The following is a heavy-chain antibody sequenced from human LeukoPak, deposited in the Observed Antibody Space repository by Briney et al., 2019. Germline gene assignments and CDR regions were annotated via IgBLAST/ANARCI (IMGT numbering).Heavy chain of an antibody. Sequence: PGGSLRLSCAASGFTFSRYAMNWVRQAPGKGLEWVSSISSSGTYIYYADSVQGRFTISRDNAKNSLYLQMNSLRAEDTAVYYCARANMVRGVGSFFDRNWFDPWGQGTLVTVSS. CDR1: GFTFSRYA. D-gene: IGHD3-10*01. CDR2: ISSSGTYI. J-gene: IGHJ5*02. CDR3: ARANMVRGVGSFFDRNWFDP. V-gene: IGHV3-21*04.